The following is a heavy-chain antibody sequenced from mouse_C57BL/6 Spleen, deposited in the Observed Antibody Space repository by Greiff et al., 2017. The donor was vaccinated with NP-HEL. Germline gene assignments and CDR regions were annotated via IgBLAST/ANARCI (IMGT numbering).Heavy chain of an antibody. D-gene: IGHD2-3*01. CDR1: GYTFTSYW. CDR3: ARVMDGYHWYFDV. CDR2: IDPSDSYT. Sequence: QVQLQQSGAELVKPGASVKLSCKASGYTFTSYWMQWVKQRPGQGLEWIGEIDPSDSYTNYNQKFKGKATLTVDTSSSTAYMQLSSLTSEDSAVYYCARVMDGYHWYFDVWGTGTTVTVSS. J-gene: IGHJ1*03. V-gene: IGHV1-50*01.